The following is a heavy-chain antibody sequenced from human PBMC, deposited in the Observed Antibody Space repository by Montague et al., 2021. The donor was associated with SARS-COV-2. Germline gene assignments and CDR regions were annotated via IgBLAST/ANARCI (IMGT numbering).Heavy chain of an antibody. CDR3: VRDGGLRFSWGAMDV. CDR2: VYSGGTT. J-gene: IGHJ6*02. Sequence: TLSLTCTVSGGSMISGGYYWSWIRQPPGKGLEWIGYVYSGGTTYYNPSLKSRVTISEDTSKNQFSLRLTSVTAADTAVYYCVRDGGLRFSWGAMDVWGQGTTVTVSS. CDR1: GGSMISGGYY. V-gene: IGHV4-31*03. D-gene: IGHD3-3*01.